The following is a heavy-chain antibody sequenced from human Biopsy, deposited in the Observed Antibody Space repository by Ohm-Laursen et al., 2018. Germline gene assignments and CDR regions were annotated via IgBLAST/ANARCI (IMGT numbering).Heavy chain of an antibody. J-gene: IGHJ6*02. D-gene: IGHD3-9*01. Sequence: ASVKVSCKASGYSFTKYYINWVRQAPGQGLEWMGIINPTAGTTSYAEKFQGRVTLTRDTSTGTVYLELNSLIYEDTALYYCARDETGSSVFGPYYYGMDVWGQGTTVSVSS. CDR2: INPTAGTT. CDR1: GYSFTKYY. V-gene: IGHV1-46*01. CDR3: ARDETGSSVFGPYYYGMDV.